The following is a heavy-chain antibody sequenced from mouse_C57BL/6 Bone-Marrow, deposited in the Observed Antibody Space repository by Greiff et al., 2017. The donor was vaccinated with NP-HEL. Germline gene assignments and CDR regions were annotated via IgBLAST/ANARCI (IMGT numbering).Heavy chain of an antibody. CDR2: IDPENGDT. D-gene: IGHD1-1*01. J-gene: IGHJ1*03. CDR1: GFNIKDDY. V-gene: IGHV14-4*01. CDR3: TPLTTVVADWYFDV. Sequence: VQLQQSGAELVRPGASVKLSCTASGFNIKDDYMHWVKQRPEPGLEWIGWIDPENGDTEYASKFQGQATIPADTSSNTAYLPLSSLTSEDTAVYYCTPLTTVVADWYFDVWGTGTTVTVSS.